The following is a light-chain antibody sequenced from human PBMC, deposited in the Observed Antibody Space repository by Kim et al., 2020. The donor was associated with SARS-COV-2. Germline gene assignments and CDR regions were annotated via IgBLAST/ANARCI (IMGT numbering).Light chain of an antibody. J-gene: IGLJ1*01. CDR1: KLGDKY. CDR2: QDS. CDR3: QAWDSSTEV. V-gene: IGLV3-1*01. Sequence: LSPGHTAIITCSGDKLGDKYACWYQQKPGQSPVLVIYQDSKRPSGIPERFSGSNSGNTATLTISGTQAMDEADYYCQAWDSSTEVFGTGTKVTFL.